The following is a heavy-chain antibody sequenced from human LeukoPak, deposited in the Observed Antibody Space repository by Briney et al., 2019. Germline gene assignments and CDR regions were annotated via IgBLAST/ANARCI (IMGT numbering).Heavy chain of an antibody. D-gene: IGHD4-23*01. CDR1: GFTFSSYS. CDR2: ISSSSSYI. J-gene: IGHJ6*02. CDR3: ARGLSDGGSYYYYGMDV. Sequence: GGSLRLSCAASGFTFSSYSMNWVRQAPGKGLEWVSSISSSSSYIYYADSVKGRFTISRDNAKNSLYLQMNSLRAEDTAVYYCARGLSDGGSYYYYGMDVWGQGTTVTVSS. V-gene: IGHV3-21*01.